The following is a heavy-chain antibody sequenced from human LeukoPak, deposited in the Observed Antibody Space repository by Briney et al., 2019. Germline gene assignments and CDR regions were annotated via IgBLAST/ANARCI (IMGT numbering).Heavy chain of an antibody. CDR3: AKCLIVVVPAALDY. D-gene: IGHD2-2*01. Sequence: PGGSLRLSCAASGFTVSSNYMSWVRQAPGKGLEWVSAISGSGGSTYYADSVKGRFTISRDNSKNTLYLQMNSLRAEDTAVYYCAKCLIVVVPAALDYWGQGTLVTVSS. J-gene: IGHJ4*02. CDR2: ISGSGGST. CDR1: GFTVSSNY. V-gene: IGHV3-23*01.